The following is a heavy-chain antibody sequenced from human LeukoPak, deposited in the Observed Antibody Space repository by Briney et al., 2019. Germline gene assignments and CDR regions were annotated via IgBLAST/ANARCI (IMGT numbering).Heavy chain of an antibody. CDR3: AKGRDKYQLLSKNWFDP. Sequence: GRSLRPSCAASGFTFSSYGMHWVRQAPGKGLEWVAVISYDGSNKYYADSVKGRFTISRDNSKNTLYLQMNSLRAEDTALYYCAKGRDKYQLLSKNWFDPWGQGTLVTVSS. V-gene: IGHV3-30*18. D-gene: IGHD2-2*01. CDR1: GFTFSSYG. CDR2: ISYDGSNK. J-gene: IGHJ5*02.